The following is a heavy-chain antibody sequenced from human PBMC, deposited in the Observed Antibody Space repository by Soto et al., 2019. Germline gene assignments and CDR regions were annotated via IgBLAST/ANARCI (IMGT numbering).Heavy chain of an antibody. CDR3: AAGFPPDF. V-gene: IGHV3-7*01. J-gene: IGHJ4*02. D-gene: IGHD2-21*01. Sequence: EVHLVESGGGLVQPGGSLTLSCAASGFTFSISWMNWVRQAPGKGLEWGANIKGDGSEKDYVDSVKGRFTISRDNAKNSLYLQMNSLRAEDTAVYYCAAGFPPDFWGQGTLVTVSS. CDR2: IKGDGSEK. CDR1: GFTFSISW.